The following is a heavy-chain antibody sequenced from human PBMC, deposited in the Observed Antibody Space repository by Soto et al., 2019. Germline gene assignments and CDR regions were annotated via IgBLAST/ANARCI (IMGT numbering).Heavy chain of an antibody. CDR2: IVPNVGTV. CDR1: GGTLSSFINYP. J-gene: IGHJ4*02. D-gene: IGHD3-3*01. CDR3: ARRDTSGFLRYFDN. Sequence: SAKVSCKASGGTLSSFINYPINWVRQAPGQGLEWMGGIVPNVGTVNYAQKFQGRVTITADKSTGTAYMEVSSLRSEDTALYYCARRDTSGFLRYFDNWGQGTLVTVSS. V-gene: IGHV1-69*06.